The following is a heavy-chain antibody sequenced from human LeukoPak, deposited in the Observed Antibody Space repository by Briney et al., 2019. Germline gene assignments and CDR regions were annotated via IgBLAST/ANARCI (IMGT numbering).Heavy chain of an antibody. V-gene: IGHV1-18*01. CDR1: GYTFTSYG. D-gene: IGHD2-2*01. Sequence: ASVKVSCKASGYTFTSYGISWVRQAPGQGLEWMGWISAYNGNTNYAQKLQGRVTMTTDTSTSTAYMELRSLRSDDTAVYYCARDPYTGGQLPPNWFDPWAREPWSPSPQ. CDR3: ARDPYTGGQLPPNWFDP. CDR2: ISAYNGNT. J-gene: IGHJ5*02.